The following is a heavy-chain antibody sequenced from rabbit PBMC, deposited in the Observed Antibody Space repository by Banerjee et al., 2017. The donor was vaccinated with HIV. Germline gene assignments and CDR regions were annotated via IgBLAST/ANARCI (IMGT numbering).Heavy chain of an antibody. CDR2: INTGSGST. D-gene: IGHD1-1*01. V-gene: IGHV1S45*01. J-gene: IGHJ6*01. CDR3: ARASGSVNFPVYGMDL. Sequence: EESGGGLVQPEGSLTLTCTASGFSFSSSYWICWVRQAPGKGLEWIGCINTGSGSTYYANWAKGRFTISKTSSTTVTLQMTSLTAADTATYFCARASGSVNFPVYGMDLWGPGTLVTVS. CDR1: GFSFSSSYW.